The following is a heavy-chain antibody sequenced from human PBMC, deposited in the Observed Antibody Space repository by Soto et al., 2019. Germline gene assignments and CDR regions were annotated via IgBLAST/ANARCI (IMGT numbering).Heavy chain of an antibody. V-gene: IGHV4-34*01. CDR2: INHSGST. J-gene: IGHJ6*02. CDR3: ARSSLVTIVRGVARGNRDQYGMDV. D-gene: IGHD3-10*01. Sequence: QVQVQQWGAGLLKPSETLSLTCAVYGGSLSGYYWNWIRQPPGKGLEWIGEINHSGSTNYNPSLKSRVIISVETSKNQFSLKVTSVTAADTAVYYCARSSLVTIVRGVARGNRDQYGMDVWGQGTTVIVS. CDR1: GGSLSGYY.